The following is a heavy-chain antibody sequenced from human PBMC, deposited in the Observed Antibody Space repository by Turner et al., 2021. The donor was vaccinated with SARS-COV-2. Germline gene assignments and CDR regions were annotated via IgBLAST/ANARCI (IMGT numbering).Heavy chain of an antibody. CDR3: ARDVVTATPGLDY. D-gene: IGHD2-15*01. J-gene: IGHJ4*02. CDR2: INSDGSST. V-gene: IGHV3-74*01. CDR1: GFTFSSYW. Sequence: EVQLVESGGGLLQPGGSLSLSCAASGFTFSSYWMHWVRQAPGKGLVWVSRINSDGSSTSYADSVKGRFTISRDNAKNTLNLQMNSLRAEDTAVYYCARDVVTATPGLDYWGQGTLVTVSS.